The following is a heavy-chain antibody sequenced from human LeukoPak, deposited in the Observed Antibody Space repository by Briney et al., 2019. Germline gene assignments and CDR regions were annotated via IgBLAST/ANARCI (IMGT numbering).Heavy chain of an antibody. V-gene: IGHV3-74*01. J-gene: IGHJ3*02. D-gene: IGHD2-15*01. CDR2: INSDGSDT. Sequence: GGSLRLXCAASGFTYNSYWFHWVRLAPGKGLVWVSRINSDGSDTIYADSVKGRFTISRDNAKSTVYLQMNSLKAEDTAVYYCARGGYHHGFDIWGQGTMVTVSS. CDR1: GFTYNSYW. CDR3: ARGGYHHGFDI.